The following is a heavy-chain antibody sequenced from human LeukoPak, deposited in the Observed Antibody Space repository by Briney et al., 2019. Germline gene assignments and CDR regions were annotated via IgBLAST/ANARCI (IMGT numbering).Heavy chain of an antibody. D-gene: IGHD3-10*01. CDR2: IYSGGST. J-gene: IGHJ6*04. CDR3: ARESYGSGSAMPFYYYYYGMDV. Sequence: GGSLRLSCAASGFTVSSNYMSWVRQAPGKGLEWVSVIYSGGSTYYADSVKGRFIISRDNSKNTLYLQMNSLRAEDTAVYYCARESYGSGSAMPFYYYYYGMDVWGKGTTVTVSS. V-gene: IGHV3-53*01. CDR1: GFTVSSNY.